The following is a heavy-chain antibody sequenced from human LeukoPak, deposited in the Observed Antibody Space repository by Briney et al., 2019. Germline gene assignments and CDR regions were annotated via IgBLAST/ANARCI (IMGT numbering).Heavy chain of an antibody. CDR2: IYYSGST. Sequence: KPSETLSLTCTVSGGSIRSYYWGWIREPPGKGLEWIGYIYYSGSTNYNPSLKSRVTISVDTSKNQFSLKLSSVTAADTAVYYCARDRYYMDVWGKGTTVTVSS. V-gene: IGHV4-59*01. CDR3: ARDRYYMDV. J-gene: IGHJ6*03. CDR1: GGSIRSYY.